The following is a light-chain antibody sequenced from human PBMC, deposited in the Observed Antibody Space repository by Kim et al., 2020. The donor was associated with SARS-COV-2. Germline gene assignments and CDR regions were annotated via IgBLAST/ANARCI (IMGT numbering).Light chain of an antibody. CDR1: NGDVGGYRY. Sequence: GQSVTMPCTGTNGDVGGYRYVAWYQQHPGKAPKLLIYEVDKRPSGVPDRFSGSKLGNTAFLTVSSLQDEDDADYYCSSYAATKRILFGGGTRLTVL. V-gene: IGLV2-8*01. CDR2: EVD. CDR3: SSYAATKRIL. J-gene: IGLJ2*01.